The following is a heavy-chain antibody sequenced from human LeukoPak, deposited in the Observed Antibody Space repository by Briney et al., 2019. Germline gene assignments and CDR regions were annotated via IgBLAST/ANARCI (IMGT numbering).Heavy chain of an antibody. Sequence: GGSLRLSCAASGFTFINAWMSWVRQAPGKGLEWVGRIKSKTDGGTTDYAAPVKGRFTISRDDSKNMLYLQMNSLKTEDTAVYYCTTTIVVVRLYGMDVRGQGTTVTVSS. CDR1: GFTFINAW. CDR3: TTTIVVVRLYGMDV. D-gene: IGHD3-22*01. V-gene: IGHV3-15*01. J-gene: IGHJ6*02. CDR2: IKSKTDGGTT.